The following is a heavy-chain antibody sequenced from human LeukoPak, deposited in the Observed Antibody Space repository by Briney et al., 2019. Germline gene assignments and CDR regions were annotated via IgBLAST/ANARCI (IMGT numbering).Heavy chain of an antibody. J-gene: IGHJ4*02. V-gene: IGHV3-23*01. Sequence: GGSLRLSCAASGFTLRSYDMRWVRQAPGKGVDWVAATSGSGVNSYYAVSVRGRFSISRDNSQNTLYLQMDSLRAEDTALYYCAKEYSGYDFDYWGQGTLVTVSS. D-gene: IGHD5-12*01. CDR1: GFTLRSYD. CDR3: AKEYSGYDFDY. CDR2: TSGSGVNS.